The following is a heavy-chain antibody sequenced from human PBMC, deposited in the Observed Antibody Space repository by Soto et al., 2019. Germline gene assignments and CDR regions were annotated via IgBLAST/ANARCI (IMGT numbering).Heavy chain of an antibody. CDR3: ARREYNWNYYGMDV. CDR1: GFTFSSYS. CDR2: ISSSSSTI. J-gene: IGHJ6*02. D-gene: IGHD1-20*01. Sequence: PGGSLRLSCAASGFTFSSYSMNWVRQAPGKGLEWVSYISSSSSTIYYADSVKGRFTISRDNAKNSLYLQMNSLRDEDTAVYYCARREYNWNYYGMDVWGQGTTVTVSS. V-gene: IGHV3-48*02.